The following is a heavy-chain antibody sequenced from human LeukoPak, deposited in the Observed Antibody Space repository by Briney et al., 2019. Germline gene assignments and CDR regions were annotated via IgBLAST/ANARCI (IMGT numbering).Heavy chain of an antibody. J-gene: IGHJ3*02. Sequence: PGGSLRLSCAASGFTFSSYAMSWARQAPGKGLEWVSYISSSGSTIYYADSVKGRFTISRDNAKNSLYLQMNSLRAEDTAVYYCAREPGYSYGFDAFDIWGQGTTVTVSS. CDR2: ISSSGSTI. D-gene: IGHD5-18*01. CDR1: GFTFSSYA. CDR3: AREPGYSYGFDAFDI. V-gene: IGHV3-48*04.